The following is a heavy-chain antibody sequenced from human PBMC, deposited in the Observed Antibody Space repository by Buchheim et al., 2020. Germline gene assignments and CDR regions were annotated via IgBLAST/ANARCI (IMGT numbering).Heavy chain of an antibody. CDR3: ARDLKTITRGDWFDP. D-gene: IGHD1-1*01. J-gene: IGHJ5*02. CDR1: GYTFTSYG. CDR2: ISAYNGDT. V-gene: IGHV1-18*01. Sequence: QVQLVQSGAEVTKPGASVKVSCKASGYTFTSYGISWVRQAPGQGLEWMGWISAYNGDTKYARNLQGRVTMTTDTSTSTAYMELRSLRSDDTAVYYCARDLKTITRGDWFDPWGQGTL.